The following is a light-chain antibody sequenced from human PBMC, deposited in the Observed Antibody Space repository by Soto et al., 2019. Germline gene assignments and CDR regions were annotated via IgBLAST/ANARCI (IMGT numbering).Light chain of an antibody. CDR1: SNDVGSYNL. CDR2: AVT. J-gene: IGLJ2*01. Sequence: QLVLTQPASVSGSPGQSITISCTGTSNDVGSYNLVSWYQQHPGKAPKLMISAVTKRPAGVSSRFSASKSGNTASLTISGLQAEDEADYYCSSYAGFNTVIFGGGTKLTVL. V-gene: IGLV2-23*02. CDR3: SSYAGFNTVI.